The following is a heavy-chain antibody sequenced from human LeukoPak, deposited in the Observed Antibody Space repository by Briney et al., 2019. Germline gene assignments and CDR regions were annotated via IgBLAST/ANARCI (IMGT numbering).Heavy chain of an antibody. CDR1: GFTFSSYA. CDR3: AREDMVNDAFDI. J-gene: IGHJ3*02. Sequence: PGGSLRLSCAASGFTFSSYAMHWVRQAPGEGLEWVAVISYDGSNKYYADSVKGRFTISRDNSKNTLYLQMNSLRAEDTAVYYCAREDMVNDAFDIWGQGTMVTVSS. V-gene: IGHV3-30-3*01. D-gene: IGHD5-18*01. CDR2: ISYDGSNK.